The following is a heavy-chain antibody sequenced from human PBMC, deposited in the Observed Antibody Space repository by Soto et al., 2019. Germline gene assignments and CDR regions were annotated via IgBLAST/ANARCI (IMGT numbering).Heavy chain of an antibody. Sequence: QVHLVQSGAEMKKPGSSVKVSCKVSGGDLTNSGISWVRQAPGQGLEWMGGIFPLLAMVDYSQKFQGRVTITADESTNTAYMDLGSLKSDDTAVYYCAKVDGTGFKSWGQGTLVIVSS. D-gene: IGHD1-1*01. V-gene: IGHV1-69*04. CDR2: IFPLLAMV. J-gene: IGHJ4*02. CDR1: GGDLTNSG. CDR3: AKVDGTGFKS.